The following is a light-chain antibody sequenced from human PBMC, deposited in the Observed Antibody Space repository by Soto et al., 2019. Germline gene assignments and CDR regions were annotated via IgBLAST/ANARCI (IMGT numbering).Light chain of an antibody. J-gene: IGLJ3*02. Sequence: QSALTQPASVSGSPGQSVTISCTGSSSDVGGYNYVSWYQQHPGKAPKLMIYDVSNRPSGVSNRFSGSKSGNMASLTISGLQAEDDADYYCSSYTSSSPWVFGGGTKLTVL. CDR3: SSYTSSSPWV. V-gene: IGLV2-14*01. CDR2: DVS. CDR1: SSDVGGYNY.